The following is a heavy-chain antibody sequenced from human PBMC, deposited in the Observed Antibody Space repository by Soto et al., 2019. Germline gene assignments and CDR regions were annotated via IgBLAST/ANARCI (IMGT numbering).Heavy chain of an antibody. CDR3: ARVNVKRNYGYGSGSYPKARYYMDV. J-gene: IGHJ6*03. CDR1: GYTFTSYD. Sequence: ASVKVSSKASGYTFTSYDINSVRQATGQGLEWMGWMNPNSGNTGYAQKFQGRVTMTRNTSISTAYMELSSLRSEDTAVYYCARVNVKRNYGYGSGSYPKARYYMDVWGKGTTVTVSS. D-gene: IGHD3-10*01. V-gene: IGHV1-8*01. CDR2: MNPNSGNT.